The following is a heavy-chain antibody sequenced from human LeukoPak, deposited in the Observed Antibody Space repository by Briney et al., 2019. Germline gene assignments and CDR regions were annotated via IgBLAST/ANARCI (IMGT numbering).Heavy chain of an antibody. Sequence: GGSLRLSCAASGFTLSSYWMHWVRQTPGKGLVWISHINGDRINTNYADSVKGRFTISRDNAKNSLYLQMNSLRAEDSGVYYCATAYYSDFWGQGTLVTVSS. V-gene: IGHV3-74*01. CDR3: ATAYYSDF. CDR2: INGDRINT. J-gene: IGHJ4*02. CDR1: GFTLSSYW.